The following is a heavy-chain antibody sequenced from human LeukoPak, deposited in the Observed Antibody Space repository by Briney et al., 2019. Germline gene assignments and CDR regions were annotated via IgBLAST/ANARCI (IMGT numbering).Heavy chain of an antibody. J-gene: IGHJ4*02. Sequence: PGGSLRLSCAASGFTFSSYAMHWVRQAPGKGLEWVAVIWYDGSNKYYADSVKGRFTISRDNSKNTLFLQMNSLRAEDTAVYYCAKDREGLSSGYDLEYFDYWGQGTLVTVSS. CDR1: GFTFSSYA. CDR3: AKDREGLSSGYDLEYFDY. D-gene: IGHD5-12*01. V-gene: IGHV3-33*06. CDR2: IWYDGSNK.